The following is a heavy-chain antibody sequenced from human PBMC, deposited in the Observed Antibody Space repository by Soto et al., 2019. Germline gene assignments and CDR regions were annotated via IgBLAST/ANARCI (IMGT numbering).Heavy chain of an antibody. CDR2: IYYSGST. Sequence: SETLSLTCTVSGGSISSGGYYWSWIRQHPGKGLEWIGYIYYSGSTYYNPSLKSRVTISVDTSKNQFSLKLSSVTAADTAVYYCAGSIAAAGPDYYYYYGMDVWGQGTTVTVSS. D-gene: IGHD6-13*01. V-gene: IGHV4-31*03. CDR1: GGSISSGGYY. J-gene: IGHJ6*02. CDR3: AGSIAAAGPDYYYYYGMDV.